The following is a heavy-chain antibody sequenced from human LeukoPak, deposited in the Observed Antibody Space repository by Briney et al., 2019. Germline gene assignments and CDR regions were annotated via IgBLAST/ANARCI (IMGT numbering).Heavy chain of an antibody. J-gene: IGHJ4*02. Sequence: GGSLRLSCAASGFTLSDYWMNWVRQAPGKGPVWVSHISPDARNIAYADSVECRSTISRDSANNTLYLQTNSLRVGDMSVYYCVRDGGGTTPYDCWGQGTLVTVSS. V-gene: IGHV3-74*01. D-gene: IGHD1-7*01. CDR1: GFTLSDYW. CDR3: VRDGGGTTPYDC. CDR2: ISPDARNI.